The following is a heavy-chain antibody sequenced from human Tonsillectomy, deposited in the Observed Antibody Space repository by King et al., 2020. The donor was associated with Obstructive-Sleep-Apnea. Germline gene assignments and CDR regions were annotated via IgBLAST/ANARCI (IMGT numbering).Heavy chain of an antibody. CDR2: ISYDGSNK. J-gene: IGHJ4*02. CDR1: GFTFSSYG. D-gene: IGHD3-16*01. V-gene: IGHV3-30*18. Sequence: VQLVESGGGVVQPGRSLRLSCAASGFTFSSYGMHWVRQAPGKGLEWVAVISYDGSNKYYADSVKGRFTISRDNSKNTLYLQMNSLRAEDTAGYYCAKGRARGTGFVDYWGQGTLVTVSS. CDR3: AKGRARGTGFVDY.